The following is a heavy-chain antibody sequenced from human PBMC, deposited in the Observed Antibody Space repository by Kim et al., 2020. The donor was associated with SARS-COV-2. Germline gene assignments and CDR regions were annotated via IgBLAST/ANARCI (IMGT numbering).Heavy chain of an antibody. CDR1: GGSMDSETYY. Sequence: SETLSLTCTVSGGSMDSETYYWNWIRQPAGKGLEWIGRIYTTGATDYNPSLKSRVTLSIDTSKTQFSLKLNSVTASDTAIYFCARDEGVTTVTNWYFDLWGRSTLVTVSS. D-gene: IGHD4-17*01. CDR2: IYTTGAT. J-gene: IGHJ2*01. CDR3: ARDEGVTTVTNWYFDL. V-gene: IGHV4-61*02.